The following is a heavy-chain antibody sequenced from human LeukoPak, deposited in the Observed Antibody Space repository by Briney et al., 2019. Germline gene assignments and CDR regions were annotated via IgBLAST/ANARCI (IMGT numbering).Heavy chain of an antibody. Sequence: SETLSLTCTVSGGSISSGNYYWTWIRQPVGKELEWIGRIYTSGSTNYNPSLKSRVTISLDTSKNQFSLKLSSVTAADTAVYYCAREFHYWGQGTLVTVSS. CDR2: IYTSGST. J-gene: IGHJ4*02. V-gene: IGHV4-61*02. CDR1: GGSISSGNYY. CDR3: AREFHY.